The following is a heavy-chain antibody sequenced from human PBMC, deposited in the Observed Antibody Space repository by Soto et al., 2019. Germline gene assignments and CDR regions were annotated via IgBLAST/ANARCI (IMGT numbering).Heavy chain of an antibody. Sequence: QVQLVESGGGVVQPGRSLRLSCAASGFTFSNYGMHWVRQAPGKGLEWVAVIWYDGRKKYYADSVKGRFTISRDNSKNTLYLQMNSLRAEDTAVYHCARGNYDSSGYLDYWGQGTLVTVSS. CDR2: IWYDGRKK. V-gene: IGHV3-33*01. D-gene: IGHD3-22*01. CDR3: ARGNYDSSGYLDY. J-gene: IGHJ4*02. CDR1: GFTFSNYG.